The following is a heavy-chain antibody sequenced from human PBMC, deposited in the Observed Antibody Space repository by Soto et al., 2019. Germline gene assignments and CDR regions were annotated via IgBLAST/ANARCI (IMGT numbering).Heavy chain of an antibody. V-gene: IGHV1-69*06. CDR2: IIPIFGTA. CDR1: GGTFSSYA. J-gene: IGHJ5*02. Sequence: SVKVSCKASGGTFSSYAISWVRQAPGQGLEWMGGIIPIFGTANYAQKFQGRVTITADKSTSTAYMELSSLRPEDTAVYYCARTRSRAPIAARPGWFDPWGQGTLVTVSS. CDR3: ARTRSRAPIAARPGWFDP. D-gene: IGHD6-6*01.